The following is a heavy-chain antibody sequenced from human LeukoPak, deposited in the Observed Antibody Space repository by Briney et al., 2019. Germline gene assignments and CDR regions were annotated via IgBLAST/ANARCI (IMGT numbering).Heavy chain of an antibody. CDR2: IIPIFGTA. V-gene: IGHV1-69*13. CDR3: AREALVVPAAMPAFDY. J-gene: IGHJ4*02. Sequence: ASVKVSCKASGGTFSSYAISWVRQAAGQGLEWMGGIIPIFGTANYAQKFQGRATITADESTSTAYMELSSLRSEDTAVYYCAREALVVPAAMPAFDYWGQGTLVTVSS. D-gene: IGHD2-2*01. CDR1: GGTFSSYA.